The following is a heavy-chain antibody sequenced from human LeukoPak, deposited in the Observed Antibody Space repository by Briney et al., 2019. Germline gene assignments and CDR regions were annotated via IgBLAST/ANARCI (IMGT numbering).Heavy chain of an antibody. CDR1: GYPFTDYY. CDR3: ARDSGMVPDY. Sequence: ASVKVSCKASGYPFTDYYMHWVRQAPGQGLEWMGWINPNRGGTDYAQKFQGRVTMTRDTSISTAYMELISLRSDDTAVYYCARDSGMVPDYWGQGTLVTVSS. V-gene: IGHV1-2*02. CDR2: INPNRGGT. D-gene: IGHD4/OR15-4a*01. J-gene: IGHJ4*02.